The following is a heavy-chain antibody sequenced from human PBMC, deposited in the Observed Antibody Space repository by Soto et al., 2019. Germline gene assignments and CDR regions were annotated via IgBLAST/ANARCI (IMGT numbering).Heavy chain of an antibody. Sequence: EVQLVESGGGLVQPGGSLRLSCAASGFTFNTYWMQWVRQAPGKGLVWVSRIKSDGSYTNYADSVKGRFTISRDNAKNALFLQRNSLGAEYTAVYYCATGGSGYFTYWGQGTLVTVSS. J-gene: IGHJ4*02. CDR2: IKSDGSYT. CDR3: ATGGSGYFTY. D-gene: IGHD3-22*01. V-gene: IGHV3-74*01. CDR1: GFTFNTYW.